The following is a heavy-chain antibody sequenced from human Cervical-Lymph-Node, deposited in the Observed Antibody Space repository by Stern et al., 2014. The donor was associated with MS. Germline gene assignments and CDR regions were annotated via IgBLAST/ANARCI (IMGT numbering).Heavy chain of an antibody. J-gene: IGHJ5*02. CDR1: GGTFNSHS. CDR3: ARGQVDIAVIPSTHNWFDP. CDR2: AMPDFGTT. D-gene: IGHD2-2*03. V-gene: IGHV1-69*06. Sequence: QVQLVQSGAEVKKPGSSVKVSCKASGGTFNSHSISWFRQAPGQGLEWMGGAMPDFGTTNHAVKFQDRVTITADKSTGTAYMELSGLTAEDTALYYCARGQVDIAVIPSTHNWFDPWGQGTLVTVSS.